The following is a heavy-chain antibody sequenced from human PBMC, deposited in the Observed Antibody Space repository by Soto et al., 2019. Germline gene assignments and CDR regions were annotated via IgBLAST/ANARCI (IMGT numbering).Heavy chain of an antibody. CDR2: IYYSGST. J-gene: IGHJ6*02. Sequence: PSETLSLTCTILRTSITSGGYYWSWIRQHPGKGLEWIGYIYYSGSTYYNPSLKSRVTISVDTSKNQFSLKLSSVTAADTAVYYCAREGLLLWFGSGGESRYGMDVWGQGTTVT. D-gene: IGHD3-10*01. CDR1: RTSITSGGYY. CDR3: AREGLLLWFGSGGESRYGMDV. V-gene: IGHV4-31*03.